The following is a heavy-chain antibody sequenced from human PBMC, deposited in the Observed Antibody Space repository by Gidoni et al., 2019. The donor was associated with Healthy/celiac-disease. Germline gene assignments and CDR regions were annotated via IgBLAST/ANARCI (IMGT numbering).Heavy chain of an antibody. D-gene: IGHD3-3*01. J-gene: IGHJ6*02. CDR3: ARDAQSITIFGVVRRYYYYGMDV. CDR1: GFTFSSYW. V-gene: IGHV3-7*01. Sequence: EVQLVESGGGLVQPGGSLRLSCAASGFTFSSYWMSWVGQAPGKGLEWVANIKQDGSEKYYVDSVKGRFTISRDNAKNSLYLQMNSLRAEDTAVYYCARDAQSITIFGVVRRYYYYGMDVWGQGTTVTVSS. CDR2: IKQDGSEK.